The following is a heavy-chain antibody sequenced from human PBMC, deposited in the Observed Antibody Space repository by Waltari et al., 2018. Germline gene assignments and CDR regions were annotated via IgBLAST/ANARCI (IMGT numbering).Heavy chain of an antibody. J-gene: IGHJ5*02. D-gene: IGHD6-6*01. V-gene: IGHV4-4*07. CDR3: ARVGPGSSSKDNWFDP. CDR1: GGSISSYY. CDR2: IYTSGST. Sequence: QVQLQESDPGLVKPSETLSLTCTVSGGSISSYYWSWIRQPAGKGLEWIGRIYTSGSTNYNPPRKSQVTKSVDTSKNQFALKLSSVTAADTAVYYCARVGPGSSSKDNWFDPWGQGTLVTVSS.